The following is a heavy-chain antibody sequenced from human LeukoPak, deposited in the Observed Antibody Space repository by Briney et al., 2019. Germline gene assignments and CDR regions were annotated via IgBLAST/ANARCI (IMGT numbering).Heavy chain of an antibody. CDR3: AELGITMIGGV. J-gene: IGHJ6*04. Sequence: GGSLRLSCAASGFTFSDYYMGWIRQAPGKGLEWVSYISPTGSLISYADSVKGRFTISRDNANNSVYLQMNSLRAEDTAVYYCAELGITMIGGVWGKGTTVTISS. CDR2: ISPTGSLI. CDR1: GFTFSDYY. D-gene: IGHD3-10*02. V-gene: IGHV3-11*04.